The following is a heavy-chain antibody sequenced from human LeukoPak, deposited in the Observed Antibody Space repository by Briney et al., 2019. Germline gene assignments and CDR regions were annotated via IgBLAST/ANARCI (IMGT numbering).Heavy chain of an antibody. CDR1: GYTFTSYA. Sequence: ASVKVSCKASGYTFTSYAMNWVRQAPGQGLEWMGWINTNTGNPTYAQGFIGRFVFSLDTSVSTAYLQISSLKAEDTAVYYCARGRGIVVVPAASWFDPWGQGTLVTVSS. J-gene: IGHJ5*02. CDR3: ARGRGIVVVPAASWFDP. V-gene: IGHV7-4-1*02. D-gene: IGHD2-2*01. CDR2: INTNTGNP.